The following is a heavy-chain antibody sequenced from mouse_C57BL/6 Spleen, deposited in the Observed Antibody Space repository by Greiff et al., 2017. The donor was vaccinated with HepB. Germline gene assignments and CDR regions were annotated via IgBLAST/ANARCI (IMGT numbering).Heavy chain of an antibody. V-gene: IGHV2-2*01. Sequence: VKVVESGPGLVQPSQSLSITCTVSGFSLTSYGVHWVRQSPGKGLEWLGVIWSGGSTDYNAAFISRLSISKDNSKSQVFFKMNSLQADDTAIYYCARNIYYGNPFAYWGQGTLVTVSA. CDR1: GFSLTSYG. D-gene: IGHD2-1*01. J-gene: IGHJ3*01. CDR2: IWSGGST. CDR3: ARNIYYGNPFAY.